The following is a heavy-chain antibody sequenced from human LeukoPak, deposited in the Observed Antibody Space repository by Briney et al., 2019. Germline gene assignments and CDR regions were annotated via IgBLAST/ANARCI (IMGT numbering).Heavy chain of an antibody. CDR1: GGSISSSN. Sequence: TLSLTCAVSGGSISSSNWWSWVRQPPGKGLEWVAVISYDGSNKYYADSVKGRFTISRDNSKNTLYLQMNSLRAEDTAVYYCARGESGYSYGSRVVEMYYFDYWGQGTLVTVSS. J-gene: IGHJ4*02. CDR2: ISYDGSNK. CDR3: ARGESGYSYGSRVVEMYYFDY. D-gene: IGHD5-18*01. V-gene: IGHV3-30-3*01.